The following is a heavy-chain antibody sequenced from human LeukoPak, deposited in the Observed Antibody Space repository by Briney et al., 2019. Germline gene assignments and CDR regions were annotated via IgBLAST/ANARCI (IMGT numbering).Heavy chain of an antibody. D-gene: IGHD3-16*01. CDR2: ISGSGDRL. V-gene: IGHV3-23*01. J-gene: IGHJ4*02. CDR3: AKDQLGAMLYFDY. Sequence: PGGSLRLSCAGSGFTFSRYGMSWVRQAPGKGLEWVSAISGSGDRLYYADSMKGRFTISRDNSMNTLYLQVNSLRAEDTAVYYCAKDQLGAMLYFDYWGQGTLVTVSS. CDR1: GFTFSRYG.